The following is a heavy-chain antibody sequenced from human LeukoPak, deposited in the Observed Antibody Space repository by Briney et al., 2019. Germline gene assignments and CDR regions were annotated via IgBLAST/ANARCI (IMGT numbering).Heavy chain of an antibody. D-gene: IGHD3-22*01. J-gene: IGHJ3*02. CDR3: ARVRITMIDI. Sequence: PETPSLTPTLPLDSPSRYNWSRIPQPAGKGLEWIGRIYTSGSNNYNPSLKSRVTMSVDTSKNQFSLKLRSVAAADTAVYYCARVRITMIDIWGQGTMVTVSS. CDR2: IYTSGSN. CDR1: LDSPSRYN. V-gene: IGHV4-4*07.